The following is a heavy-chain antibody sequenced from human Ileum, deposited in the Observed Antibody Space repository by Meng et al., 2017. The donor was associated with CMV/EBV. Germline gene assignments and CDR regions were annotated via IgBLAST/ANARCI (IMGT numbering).Heavy chain of an antibody. V-gene: IGHV4-34*01. CDR3: ARVGGSYSS. D-gene: IGHD1-26*01. Sequence: TLSLTCAAYGGSFSGYYWSWIRQPPGKGLEWIGEINHSGSTNYNPSLKSRVTISVDTSKNQFSLKLSSVTAADTAVYYCARVGGSYSSWGQGTLVTVSS. CDR2: INHSGST. J-gene: IGHJ5*02. CDR1: GGSFSGYY.